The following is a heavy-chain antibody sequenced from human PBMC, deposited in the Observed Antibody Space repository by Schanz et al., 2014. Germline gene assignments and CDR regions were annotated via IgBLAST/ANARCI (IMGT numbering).Heavy chain of an antibody. CDR2: ISWNSGNI. CDR3: AKVQTHTLYGGNSCFDY. J-gene: IGHJ4*02. CDR1: GFTFDDHA. Sequence: EVQLVESGGGLVQPGRSLRLSCAASGFTFDDHAMHWVRQVPGKGLEWVSGISWNSGNIAYADSVKGRFTISRDNAKNSLYLQMNRLRPEDTALYYCAKVQTHTLYGGNSCFDYWGQGTLVTVSS. D-gene: IGHD2-21*02. V-gene: IGHV3-9*01.